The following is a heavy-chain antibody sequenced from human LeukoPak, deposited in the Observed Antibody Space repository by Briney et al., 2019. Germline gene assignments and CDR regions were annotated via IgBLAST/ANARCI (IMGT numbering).Heavy chain of an antibody. CDR2: ISSSSSYI. D-gene: IGHD3-22*01. CDR1: GFTFSSYS. J-gene: IGHJ3*02. Sequence: KAGGSLRLSCAASGFTFSSYSMNWVRQAPGKGLEWVSSISSSSSYIYYADSVKGRFTISRDNAKNSLYLQMNSLRAEDTAVYYCAEGLKYYYDSSGYLAFDIWGQGTKVTVSS. CDR3: AEGLKYYYDSSGYLAFDI. V-gene: IGHV3-21*04.